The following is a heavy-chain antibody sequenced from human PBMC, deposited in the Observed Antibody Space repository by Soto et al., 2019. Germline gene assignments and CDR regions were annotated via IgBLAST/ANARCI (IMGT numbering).Heavy chain of an antibody. CDR1: GFTFSKYA. Sequence: PGGSLRLSCVPSGFTFSKYAMTWVRQPPGKGPEWVSSITGSGSATYHAGSVKGRFTISRDNDRNTLYLQMNNLRAEDTAIYYCAKSSGWYVNNWLDPWGQGTLVTVSS. V-gene: IGHV3-23*01. D-gene: IGHD6-19*01. CDR3: AKSSGWYVNNWLDP. J-gene: IGHJ5*02. CDR2: ITGSGSAT.